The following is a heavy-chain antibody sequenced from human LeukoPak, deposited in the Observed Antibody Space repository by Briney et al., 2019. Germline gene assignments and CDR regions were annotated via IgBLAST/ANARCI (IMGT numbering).Heavy chain of an antibody. CDR3: ARGVSPLNYYFDY. CDR2: ISWNSGSI. J-gene: IGHJ4*02. CDR1: GFTFDDYA. Sequence: GGSLRLSCAASGFTFDDYAMHWVRQAPGKGLEWVSGISWNSGSIGYADSVKGRFTISRDNAKNTLYLQMNSLRAEDTAVYYCARGVSPLNYYFDYWGQGTLVTVSS. D-gene: IGHD6-13*01. V-gene: IGHV3-9*01.